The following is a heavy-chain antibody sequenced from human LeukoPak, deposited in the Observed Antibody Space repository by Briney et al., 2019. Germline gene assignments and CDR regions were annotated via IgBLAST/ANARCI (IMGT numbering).Heavy chain of an antibody. J-gene: IGHJ6*02. D-gene: IGHD3-10*01. CDR3: ARGREFFSMREYGPGSYSPADYGMDV. CDR2: IIPILGIA. V-gene: IGHV1-69*04. CDR1: GGTFSSYA. Sequence: ASVKVSCKASGGTFSSYAISWVRQAPGQGLEWMGRIIPILGIANYAQKFQGRVTITADKSTSTAYMELSSLRSEDTAVYYCARGREFFSMREYGPGSYSPADYGMDVWGQGTTVTVSS.